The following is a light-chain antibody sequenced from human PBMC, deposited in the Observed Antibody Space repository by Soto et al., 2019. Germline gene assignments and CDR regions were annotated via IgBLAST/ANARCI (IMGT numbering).Light chain of an antibody. Sequence: DIQVTQSPSSVSASVGDRVTITCRAGQDIDSWLTWYQHKPGKAPKLLIHKASSLQTGVPSRFSGSGYGTDFTLTISSLQPEDFATYYCLQHETYPRTFGQGTKVDIK. CDR2: KAS. J-gene: IGKJ1*01. CDR3: LQHETYPRT. CDR1: QDIDSW. V-gene: IGKV1D-12*01.